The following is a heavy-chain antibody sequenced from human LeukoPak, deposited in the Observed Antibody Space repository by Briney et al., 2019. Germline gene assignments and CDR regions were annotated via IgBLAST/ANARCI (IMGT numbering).Heavy chain of an antibody. Sequence: GGSLRLSCAASGFTFSSYAMHWVRQAPGKGLEWVAVISYDGSNKYYADSVKGRFTISRDNSKNTLYLQMNSLRAEDTAVYYCARGGELYDYWGQGTLVTVSS. CDR2: ISYDGSNK. V-gene: IGHV3-30-3*01. CDR3: ARGGELYDY. D-gene: IGHD1-26*01. CDR1: GFTFSSYA. J-gene: IGHJ4*02.